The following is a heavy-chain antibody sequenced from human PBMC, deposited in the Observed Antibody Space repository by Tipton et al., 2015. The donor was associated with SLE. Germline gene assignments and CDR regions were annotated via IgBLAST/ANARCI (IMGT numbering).Heavy chain of an antibody. CDR1: GASISSSSYY. V-gene: IGHV4-39*07. D-gene: IGHD3-22*01. Sequence: GLVKPSETLSLTCTVSGASISSSSYYWGWIRQPPGKGLEWIGSIYYSGSTYYNPSLKSRVTISVDTSKNQFSLKLSSVTAADTAVYFRARDRETSGYHSFDYWGQGTLVTVSS. CDR2: IYYSGST. CDR3: ARDRETSGYHSFDY. J-gene: IGHJ4*02.